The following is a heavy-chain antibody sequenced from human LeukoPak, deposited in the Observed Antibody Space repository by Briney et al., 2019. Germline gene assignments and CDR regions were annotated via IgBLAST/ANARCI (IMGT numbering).Heavy chain of an antibody. Sequence: SVKVSCKASGGTFSSYAISWVRQAPGQGLEWMGGIVPIFGTANYAQKFQGRVTITADESTSTAYMELSSLRSEDTAVYYCARDKSEGDILTGGAYAFDIWGQGTMVTVSS. CDR2: IVPIFGTA. J-gene: IGHJ3*02. D-gene: IGHD3-9*01. CDR3: ARDKSEGDILTGGAYAFDI. CDR1: GGTFSSYA. V-gene: IGHV1-69*13.